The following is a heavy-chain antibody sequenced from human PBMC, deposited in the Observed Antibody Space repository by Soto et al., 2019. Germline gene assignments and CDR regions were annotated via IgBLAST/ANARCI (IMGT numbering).Heavy chain of an antibody. CDR1: GFTFSSYA. V-gene: IGHV3-23*01. J-gene: IGHJ4*02. D-gene: IGHD6-19*01. CDR2: ISGTDSST. CDR3: AKAGGIAVPGSHLDY. Sequence: GGSLRLSCAASGFTFSSYAMTWVRQAPGKGLEWVSAISGTDSSTNYADSVEGRFTISRDNSKNTLYLQMSSLRAEDTAVYYCAKAGGIAVPGSHLDYWGQGALVTVSS.